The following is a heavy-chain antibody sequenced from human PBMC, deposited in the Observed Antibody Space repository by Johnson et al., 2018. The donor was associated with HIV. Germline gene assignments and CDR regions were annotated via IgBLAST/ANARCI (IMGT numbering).Heavy chain of an antibody. CDR3: AKVYSSSWSDAFDI. D-gene: IGHD6-13*01. V-gene: IGHV3-30*18. J-gene: IGHJ3*02. CDR2: ISYDGSNK. Sequence: TFSSYGMHWVRQAPGKGLEWVAVISYDGSNKYYADSVKGRFTISRDNSKNTLYLQMNSLRAEDTAVYYCAKVYSSSWSDAFDIWGQGTMVTVSS. CDR1: TFSSYG.